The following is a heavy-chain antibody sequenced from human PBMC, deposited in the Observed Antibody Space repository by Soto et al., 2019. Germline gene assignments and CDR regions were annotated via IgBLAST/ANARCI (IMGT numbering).Heavy chain of an antibody. D-gene: IGHD6-19*01. CDR2: ISYDGSKK. J-gene: IGHJ4*02. Sequence: QVQLVESGGGVVQPGRSLRLSCAASGFTFNSYGMHWVRQAPGKGLEWLAAISYDGSKKYYADSVKGRFTVSRDNSKNTLYLQMNSLRAEDTAVYYCAKEIGYSSGWPFDYWGQGTLVTVSS. V-gene: IGHV3-30*18. CDR1: GFTFNSYG. CDR3: AKEIGYSSGWPFDY.